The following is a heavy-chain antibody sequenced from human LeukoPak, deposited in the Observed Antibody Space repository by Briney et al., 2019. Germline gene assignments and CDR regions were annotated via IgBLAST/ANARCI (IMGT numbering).Heavy chain of an antibody. CDR1: GGSFSGYY. D-gene: IGHD3-10*01. CDR3: ARRGEVRGVRF. Sequence: SETLSLTCAVYGGSFSGYYWSWIRLPPGKGLEWIGEINHSGSTNYNPSLKNRVTISVDTSKNQFSLKLSSVTAADTAVYYCARRGEVRGVRFWGQGTTVTVSS. J-gene: IGHJ6*02. CDR2: INHSGST. V-gene: IGHV4-34*01.